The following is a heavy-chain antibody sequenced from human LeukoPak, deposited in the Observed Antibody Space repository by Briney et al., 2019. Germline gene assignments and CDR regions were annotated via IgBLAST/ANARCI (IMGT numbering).Heavy chain of an antibody. V-gene: IGHV5-51*01. CDR2: IYPGDSDT. CDR3: ARRSYGSGSYSHVDY. J-gene: IGHJ4*02. D-gene: IGHD3-10*01. Sequence: GESLKISCKGSGYSFTSYWIGWVRQMPGKGLEWMGIIYPGDSDTRYSPPFQGQVTISADKSISTAYLQWSSLKASDTAMYYCARRSYGSGSYSHVDYWGQGTLVTVSS. CDR1: GYSFTSYW.